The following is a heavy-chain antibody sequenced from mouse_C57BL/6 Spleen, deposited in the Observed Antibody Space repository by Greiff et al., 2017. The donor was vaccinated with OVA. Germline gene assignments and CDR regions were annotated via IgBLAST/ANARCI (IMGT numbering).Heavy chain of an antibody. CDR2: IDPSDSET. CDR1: GYTFTSYW. D-gene: IGHD1-1*01. Sequence: QVQLKQSGAELVRPGSSVKLSCKASGYTFTSYWMHWVKQRPIQGLEWIGNIDPSDSETHYNQKFKDKATLTVDKSSSTAYMQLSSLTSEDSAVDDCARSDADYGSSSFAYWGQGTLVTVSA. CDR3: ARSDADYGSSSFAY. V-gene: IGHV1-52*01. J-gene: IGHJ3*01.